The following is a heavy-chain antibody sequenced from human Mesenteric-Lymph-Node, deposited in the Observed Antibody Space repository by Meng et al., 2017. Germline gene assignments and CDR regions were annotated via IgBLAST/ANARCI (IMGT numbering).Heavy chain of an antibody. Sequence: QLQASGPGLVKPSQTLSLTCTVSGGSISSGGYYWSWIRQHPGKGLEWIGYIYYTGSTFYNPSLKSRVTISVDTSKNQFSLKLISATAADTAVYYCAREAGRDGYATPKFDYWGQGTLVTVSS. V-gene: IGHV4-31*03. J-gene: IGHJ4*02. CDR1: GGSISSGGYY. CDR2: IYYTGST. CDR3: AREAGRDGYATPKFDY. D-gene: IGHD5-24*01.